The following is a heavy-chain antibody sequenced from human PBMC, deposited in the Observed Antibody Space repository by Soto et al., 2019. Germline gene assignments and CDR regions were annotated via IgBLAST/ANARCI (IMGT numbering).Heavy chain of an antibody. CDR2: ISYDGSNK. CDR3: ARLNKNPEYSSSSGYYYYGMDV. D-gene: IGHD6-6*01. Sequence: QVQLVESGGGVVQPGRSLRLSCAASGFTFSSYAMHWVRQAPGKGLEWVAVISYDGSNKYYADSVKGRFTISRDNSKNTLYLQMNSLRAEDTAVYYCARLNKNPEYSSSSGYYYYGMDVWGQGTTVTVSS. V-gene: IGHV3-30-3*01. J-gene: IGHJ6*02. CDR1: GFTFSSYA.